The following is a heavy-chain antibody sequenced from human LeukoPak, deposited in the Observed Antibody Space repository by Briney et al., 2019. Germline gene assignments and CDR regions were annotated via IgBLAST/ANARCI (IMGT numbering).Heavy chain of an antibody. J-gene: IGHJ6*02. CDR1: GFTFKNYG. Sequence: GGSLRLSCAASGFTFKNYGMNWVRQAPGKGLEWVSSISSGATYIDNADSVKGRFTISRDNAKNSLYLEMNSLRAEDTAVYFCARSVGVAQREYGMDVWGQGTTVTVSS. CDR3: ARSVGVAQREYGMDV. D-gene: IGHD1-1*01. CDR2: ISSGATYI. V-gene: IGHV3-21*06.